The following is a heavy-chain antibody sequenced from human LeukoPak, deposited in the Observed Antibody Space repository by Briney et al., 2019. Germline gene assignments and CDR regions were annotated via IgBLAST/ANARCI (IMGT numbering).Heavy chain of an antibody. J-gene: IGHJ4*02. Sequence: SAKVSSKAFGGTFSSYTISCERQASRLKLAYMGRIIPLLGIANYAQKFHGRVTVTADKSTIPAYMELSSLRSEDTAVYYCARDARGGDSVYWGQGTLVTVSS. CDR3: ARDARGGDSVY. CDR2: IIPLLGIA. V-gene: IGHV1-69*04. D-gene: IGHD2-21*01. CDR1: GGTFSSYT.